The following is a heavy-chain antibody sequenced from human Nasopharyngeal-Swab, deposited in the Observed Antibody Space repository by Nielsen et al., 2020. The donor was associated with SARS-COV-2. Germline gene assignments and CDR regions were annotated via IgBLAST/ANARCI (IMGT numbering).Heavy chain of an antibody. Sequence: AETLSLTCTVSGYSISSGYYWAWIRHSPGKGLEWIGSVQSAANTYYNPSLESRVTISKDSSKNQFSLMLRSVTAADTAVYYCARELSNTPKYNWFAPWGQGTLVTVSS. J-gene: IGHJ5*02. CDR3: ARELSNTPKYNWFAP. CDR2: VQSAANT. CDR1: GYSISSGYY. V-gene: IGHV4-38-2*02. D-gene: IGHD3-16*02.